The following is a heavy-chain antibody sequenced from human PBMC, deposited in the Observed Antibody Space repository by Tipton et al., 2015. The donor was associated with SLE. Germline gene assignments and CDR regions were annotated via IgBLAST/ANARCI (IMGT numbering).Heavy chain of an antibody. CDR3: ARGRIAVAGNHFDY. J-gene: IGHJ4*02. CDR1: GASIGTYY. Sequence: TLSLTCTVSGASIGTYYWSWIRQPPGKGLEWIGYIYGGGGTHYNPSLMSRVTISVDTSKNQFSLKLSSVTAADTAVYYCARGRIAVAGNHFDYWGQGSLVTVSS. V-gene: IGHV4-59*08. CDR2: IYGGGGT. D-gene: IGHD6-19*01.